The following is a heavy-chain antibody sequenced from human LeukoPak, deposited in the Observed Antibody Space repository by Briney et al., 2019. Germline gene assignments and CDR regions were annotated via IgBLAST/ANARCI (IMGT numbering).Heavy chain of an antibody. CDR1: GYSISSGYY. D-gene: IGHD4-11*01. V-gene: IGHV4-38-2*02. J-gene: IGHJ4*02. CDR2: IYHSGST. Sequence: SETLSLTCTVSGYSISSGYYWGWIRQPPGKGLEWIGSIYHSGSTYYNPSLKSRVTISVDTSKNQFSLKLSSVTAADTAVYYCARGLYSNYFDYWGQGTLVTVSP. CDR3: ARGLYSNYFDY.